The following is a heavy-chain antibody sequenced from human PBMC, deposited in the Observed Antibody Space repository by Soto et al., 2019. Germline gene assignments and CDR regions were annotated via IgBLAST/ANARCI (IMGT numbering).Heavy chain of an antibody. J-gene: IGHJ4*02. V-gene: IGHV1-69*13. CDR3: VRGIGAYEATFDY. Sequence: SVKVSCKASGGTFSSYAISWVRQAPGQGLEWMGGIIPIFGTANSAQKFQGRVTITADESTSTAYLELSSLRSEDTAVYYCVRGIGAYEATFDYLGQGTMVTVSS. D-gene: IGHD5-12*01. CDR1: GGTFSSYA. CDR2: IIPIFGTA.